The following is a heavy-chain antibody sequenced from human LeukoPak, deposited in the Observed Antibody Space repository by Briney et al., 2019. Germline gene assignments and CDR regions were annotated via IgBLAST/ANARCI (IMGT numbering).Heavy chain of an antibody. D-gene: IGHD1-26*01. CDR3: ARESGSYPLDY. CDR2: INAYNGNT. V-gene: IGHV1-18*01. Sequence: ASVKVSCKASGYTFTSYGISWVRQAPGQGLEWMGWINAYNGNTNYAQKLQGRVTMTTDTSTSTAYMELSRLRSDDTAVYYCARESGSYPLDYWGQGTLVTVSS. CDR1: GYTFTSYG. J-gene: IGHJ4*02.